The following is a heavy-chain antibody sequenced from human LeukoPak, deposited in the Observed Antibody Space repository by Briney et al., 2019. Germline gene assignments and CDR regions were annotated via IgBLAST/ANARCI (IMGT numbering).Heavy chain of an antibody. CDR2: ISYDGSDK. Sequence: QSGGSLRLSCAASGFTFSNYAMHWVRQAPGKGLEWVAVISYDGSDKYYADSVKGRFTISRDNSKNTVYLQMNNLRGDDTAVYYCAKDISGGDCPDYWGQGTLVTVSS. V-gene: IGHV3-30*18. CDR1: GFTFSNYA. D-gene: IGHD2-21*02. J-gene: IGHJ4*02. CDR3: AKDISGGDCPDY.